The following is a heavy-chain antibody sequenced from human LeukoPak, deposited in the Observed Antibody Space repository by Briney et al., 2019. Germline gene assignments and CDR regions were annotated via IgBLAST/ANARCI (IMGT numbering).Heavy chain of an antibody. CDR2: IYTSGST. CDR3: AREGRGIGSRAYYYYYMDV. D-gene: IGHD6-13*01. CDR1: GGSISSGSYY. J-gene: IGHJ6*03. V-gene: IGHV4-61*02. Sequence: SQTLSLTCTVSGGSISSGSYYWSWIRQPAGKGLEWIGRIYTSGSTNYNPSLKSRVTISVDTSKNQFSLKLSSVTAADTAVYYCAREGRGIGSRAYYYYYMDVWGKGTTVTISS.